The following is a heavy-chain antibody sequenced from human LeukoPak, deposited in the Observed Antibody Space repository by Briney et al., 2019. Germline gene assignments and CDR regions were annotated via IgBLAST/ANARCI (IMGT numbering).Heavy chain of an antibody. V-gene: IGHV1-2*02. J-gene: IGHJ4*02. CDR3: ARPRLKPGPPPPIYYFDY. CDR1: GYTFTGYY. D-gene: IGHD1-1*01. Sequence: GPSVKVSREASGYTFTGYYIHWVRQAPGQGLEWMGWINPNSGGTNYAQKFQGRVTMTRDTSITTAYMELSRLRSDDTAVYYCARPRLKPGPPPPIYYFDYWGQGTLVTVSS. CDR2: INPNSGGT.